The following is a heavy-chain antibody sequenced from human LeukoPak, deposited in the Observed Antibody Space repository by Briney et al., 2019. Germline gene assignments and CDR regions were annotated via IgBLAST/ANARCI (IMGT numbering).Heavy chain of an antibody. CDR2: IYSSGST. D-gene: IGHD2-21*01. V-gene: IGHV4-61*02. CDR3: ARATGLWYGFAM. CDR1: GGSISSSSYY. J-gene: IGHJ3*02. Sequence: SETLSLTCTVSGGSISSSSYYWGWIRQPAGKGLEWIGRIYSSGSTNYKPSLKSRVTMSVDTSKNQFSLKLTSVTAADTAVYYCARATGLWYGFAMWGQGTMVTVSS.